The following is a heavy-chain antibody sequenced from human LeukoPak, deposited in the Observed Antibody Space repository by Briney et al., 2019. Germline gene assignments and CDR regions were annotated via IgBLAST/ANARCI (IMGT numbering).Heavy chain of an antibody. D-gene: IGHD4-17*01. Sequence: ASVKVSCKASGYTFTGYYMHWVRQAPGQGLEWMGWINPNSGGTNYAQKFQGWVTMTRDTSISTAYMELSRLRSDDTAVYYCARDRGWDGDYHDAFDIWGQGTMVTVSS. CDR3: ARDRGWDGDYHDAFDI. V-gene: IGHV1-2*04. J-gene: IGHJ3*02. CDR2: INPNSGGT. CDR1: GYTFTGYY.